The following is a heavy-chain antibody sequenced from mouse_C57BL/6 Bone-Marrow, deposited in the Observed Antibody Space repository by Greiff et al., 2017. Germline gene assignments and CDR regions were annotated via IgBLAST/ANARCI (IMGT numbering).Heavy chain of an antibody. V-gene: IGHV1-81*01. J-gene: IGHJ4*01. CDR2: IYPRSGNT. CDR1: GYTFTSYG. CDR3: ASRIYYYFMDY. Sequence: VQVVESGAELARPGASVKLSCKASGYTFTSYGISWVKQRTGQGLEWIGEIYPRSGNTYYNEKFKGKATLTADKSSSTAYMELRSLTSEDSAVYFCASRIYYYFMDYWGQGTSVTVSS.